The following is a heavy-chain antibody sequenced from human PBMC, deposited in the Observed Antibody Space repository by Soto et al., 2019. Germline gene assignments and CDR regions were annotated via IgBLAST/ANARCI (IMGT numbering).Heavy chain of an antibody. D-gene: IGHD5-18*01. CDR3: YKDTGYSYRCIYD. CDR2: ISYDGSNK. CDR1: GFTFSSYA. J-gene: IGHJ4*02. V-gene: IGHV3-30-3*01. Sequence: GRSLRLSCASSGFTFSSYAMYWVRQAPGQGLEWVAVISYDGSNKYYADSVKGRFTISRDNSKHALYLQMHSLRAEDTAVYYWYKDTGYSYRCIYDCGQVTLFTVSA.